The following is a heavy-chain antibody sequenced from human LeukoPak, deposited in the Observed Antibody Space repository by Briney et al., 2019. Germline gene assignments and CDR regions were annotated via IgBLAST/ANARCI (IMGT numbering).Heavy chain of an antibody. Sequence: SETLSLTRTVSGGSISSHYWSWIRQPPGKGLEWIGEINHSGGTNYNPSLKSRVSISVDTSKNQFSLKLSSVTAADTAVYYCACLRYFDWNYWGQGTLVTVSS. CDR2: INHSGGT. J-gene: IGHJ4*02. CDR3: ACLRYFDWNY. V-gene: IGHV4-34*01. D-gene: IGHD3-9*01. CDR1: GGSISSHY.